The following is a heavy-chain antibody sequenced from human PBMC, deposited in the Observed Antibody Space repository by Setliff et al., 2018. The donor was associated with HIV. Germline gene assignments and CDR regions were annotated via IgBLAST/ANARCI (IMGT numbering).Heavy chain of an antibody. CDR1: GGSMSSQY. Sequence: SETLSLTCTVSGGSMSSQYWSWVRQSPGKGLEWIGYIFYSATDYNPSLKSRVTISVDTSKNQFSLKLTSVTAADTAVYYCARPSLGIGGGSMFNNWGQGTLVTVSS. J-gene: IGHJ4*02. CDR3: ARPSLGIGGGSMFNN. V-gene: IGHV4-59*08. D-gene: IGHD3-3*01. CDR2: IFYSAT.